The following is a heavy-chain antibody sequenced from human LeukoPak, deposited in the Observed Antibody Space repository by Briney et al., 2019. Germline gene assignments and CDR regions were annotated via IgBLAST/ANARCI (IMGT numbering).Heavy chain of an antibody. CDR2: ISYDGSNK. CDR1: GFTFSSYA. Sequence: GGSLRLSCAASGFTFSSYAMHWVRQAPGKGLEWVAVISYDGSNKYYADCVKGRFTISRDNSKNTLYLQMNSLRAEDTAVYYCARVIAAAGYFDYWGQGTLVTVSS. D-gene: IGHD6-13*01. CDR3: ARVIAAAGYFDY. V-gene: IGHV3-30-3*01. J-gene: IGHJ4*02.